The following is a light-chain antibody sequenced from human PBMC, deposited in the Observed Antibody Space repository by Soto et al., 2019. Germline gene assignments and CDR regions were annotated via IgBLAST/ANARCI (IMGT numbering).Light chain of an antibody. V-gene: IGKV3-20*01. Sequence: EIVMTQSPGTLSLSPGERATLSCRASQSIKSSSLAWYQQRPGQAHRLLIYGASSRATGIPDKFSGSGSGTDFTLTIGRLEPEDFAIYYCKQYGSSPRTFGQGTKVDIK. CDR3: KQYGSSPRT. CDR1: QSIKSSS. CDR2: GAS. J-gene: IGKJ1*01.